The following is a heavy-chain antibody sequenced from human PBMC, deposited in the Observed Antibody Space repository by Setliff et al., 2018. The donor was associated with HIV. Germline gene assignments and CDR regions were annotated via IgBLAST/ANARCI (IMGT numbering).Heavy chain of an antibody. D-gene: IGHD3-22*01. J-gene: IGHJ4*02. CDR1: GGSIINHF. Sequence: SETLSLTCTVSGGSIINHFWSWIRLPPGKGLEWIGYIYYSGSADYNRSLKSRVTISVDTSKSQISLKLNSVTAADTAVYYCARGYYDSNVYYFPGYWGQGTLVTVSS. CDR2: IYYSGSA. CDR3: ARGYYDSNVYYFPGY. V-gene: IGHV4-59*11.